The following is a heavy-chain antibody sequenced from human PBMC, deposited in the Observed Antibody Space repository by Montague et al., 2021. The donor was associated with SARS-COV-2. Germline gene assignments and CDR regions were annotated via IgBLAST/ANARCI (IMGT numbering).Heavy chain of an antibody. Sequence: SETLSLTCTVSGDSMSNYYWCWIRQPPGKGLEWIGYINYSGSTHYNPSLQSRVTLSKDTSKNQFSLGLTSVTAADTAMYFCSRAPIYRSSWYAYVDYWGQGTLVTVPS. V-gene: IGHV4-59*01. D-gene: IGHD6-13*01. J-gene: IGHJ4*02. CDR2: INYSGST. CDR1: GDSMSNYY. CDR3: SRAPIYRSSWYAYVDY.